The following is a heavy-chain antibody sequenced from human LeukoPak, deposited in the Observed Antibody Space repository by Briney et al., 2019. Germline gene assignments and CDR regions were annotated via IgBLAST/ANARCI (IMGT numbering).Heavy chain of an antibody. J-gene: IGHJ5*02. CDR3: ARHDVVAAFNWFDP. D-gene: IGHD2-15*01. CDR1: GGSFSGYY. V-gene: IGHV4-39*01. CDR2: IYYSGST. Sequence: SETLSLTYAVYGGSFSGYYWGWIRQPPGKGLEWIGSIYYSGSTYYNPSLKSRVTISVDTSKNQFSLKLSSVTAADTAVYYCARHDVVAAFNWFDPWGQGTLVTVSS.